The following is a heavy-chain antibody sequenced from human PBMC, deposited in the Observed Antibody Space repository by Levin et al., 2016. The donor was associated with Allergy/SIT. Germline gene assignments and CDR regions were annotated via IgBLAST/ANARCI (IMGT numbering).Heavy chain of an antibody. CDR3: ARDMAMASPYWFFDL. CDR1: GYTFTHYS. Sequence: ASVKVSCKASGYTFTHYSMHWLRQAPGQGPEWMGVIKPSSGSTTYAQKFQGRISMTRDTSATTVYLDLSSLTPDDTAVYYCARDMAMASPYWFFDLWGRGTLVTVSS. J-gene: IGHJ2*01. D-gene: IGHD5-24*01. CDR2: IKPSSGST. V-gene: IGHV1-46*01.